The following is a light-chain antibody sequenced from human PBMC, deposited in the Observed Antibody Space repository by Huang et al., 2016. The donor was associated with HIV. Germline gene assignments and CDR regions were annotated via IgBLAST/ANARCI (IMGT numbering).Light chain of an antibody. J-gene: IGKJ5*01. CDR3: QQYDNWPLT. CDR1: HSVSSN. Sequence: ERVMTQSPATLSVAPGERVTLSCRASHSVSSNLAWYQQKPGQAPRLLIHGASTRAPGIPARFSGSGSVTEFTLAISSLQSEDSGVYFCQQYDNWPLTFGQGTRLEIK. CDR2: GAS. V-gene: IGKV3-15*01.